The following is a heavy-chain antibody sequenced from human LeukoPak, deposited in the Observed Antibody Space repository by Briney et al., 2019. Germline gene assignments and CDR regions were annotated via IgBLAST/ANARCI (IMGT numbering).Heavy chain of an antibody. CDR2: IGWSSGSI. CDR3: AKSVQGSVTAPGTSFDY. CDR1: GFTFDDYA. V-gene: IGHV3-9*01. D-gene: IGHD6-13*01. Sequence: QSGGSLRLSCAASGFTFDDYAMHWVRQAPGKGLEWVSGIGWSSGSIGYADSAKGRLTISRDNAKNSLYLQMNSLRAEDTALYYCAKSVQGSVTAPGTSFDYWGQGTLVTVSS. J-gene: IGHJ4*02.